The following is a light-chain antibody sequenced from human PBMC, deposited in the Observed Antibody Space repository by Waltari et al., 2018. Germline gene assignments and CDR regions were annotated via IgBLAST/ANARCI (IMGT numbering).Light chain of an antibody. CDR1: STDIGSYNF. CDR3: TSYAGINTL. Sequence: QAALTQPRSVSGSLGQSVTISCTGTSTDIGSYNFVSWYQQHPGTAPKLMIYEVSKRPSGGSDRFSGSKSGNTASLTISWLQAEDESDYYCTSYAGINTLFGGGTRLTVL. J-gene: IGLJ2*01. CDR2: EVS. V-gene: IGLV2-11*01.